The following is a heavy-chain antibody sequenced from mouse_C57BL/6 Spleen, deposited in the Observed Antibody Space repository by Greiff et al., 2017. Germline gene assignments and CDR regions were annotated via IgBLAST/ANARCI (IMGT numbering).Heavy chain of an antibody. V-gene: IGHV5-4*01. CDR3: ARDELRFDY. Sequence: EVKLMESGGGLVKPGGSLKLSCAASGFTFSSYAMSWVRQTPEKRLEWVATISDGGSYTYYPDNVKGRFTISRDNAKNNLYLQMSHLKSEDKARYYCARDELRFDYWGQGTTLTVSS. J-gene: IGHJ2*01. CDR1: GFTFSSYA. CDR2: ISDGGSYT. D-gene: IGHD1-1*01.